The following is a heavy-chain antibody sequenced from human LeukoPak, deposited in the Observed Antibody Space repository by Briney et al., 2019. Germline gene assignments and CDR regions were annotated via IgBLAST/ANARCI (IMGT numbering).Heavy chain of an antibody. D-gene: IGHD6-6*01. J-gene: IGHJ4*02. Sequence: GGSLRLSCAASGFTFDDYGMSWVRQAPGKGLEWVSGINWNGGSRGYADSVKGRFTMPRDNAKNSLYLQMNSLRAEDTALYDCETGVGYLAARRPVFDYWGQGTLVTVSS. V-gene: IGHV3-20*01. CDR2: INWNGGSR. CDR3: ETGVGYLAARRPVFDY. CDR1: GFTFDDYG.